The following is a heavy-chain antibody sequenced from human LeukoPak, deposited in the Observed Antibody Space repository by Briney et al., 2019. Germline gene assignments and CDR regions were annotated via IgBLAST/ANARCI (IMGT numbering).Heavy chain of an antibody. J-gene: IGHJ4*02. CDR1: GFTFSSYE. V-gene: IGHV3-48*03. Sequence: GGSLRLSCAASGFTFSSYEMNWVRQAPGKGLEWVSSISSGASTIYYADSVKGRFTISRDNAKNSLYLQMNSLRAEDTAVYYCARAPSSSNLLVFDYWGQGTLVTVSS. CDR2: ISSGASTI. CDR3: ARAPSSSNLLVFDY. D-gene: IGHD6-13*01.